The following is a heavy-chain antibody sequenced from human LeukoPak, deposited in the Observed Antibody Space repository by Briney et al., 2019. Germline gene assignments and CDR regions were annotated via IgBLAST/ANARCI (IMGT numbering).Heavy chain of an antibody. CDR1: GFTFSGYW. D-gene: IGHD2-2*01. J-gene: IGHJ1*01. V-gene: IGHV3-30-3*01. CDR2: ISYDGSNK. Sequence: GGSLRLSCVASGFTFSGYWTSWVRQVPGKGLEWVAVISYDGSNKYYADSVKGRFTISRDNSKNTLYLQMNNLRAEDTAVYYCAREGFPPGVLHWGQGTLVTVSS. CDR3: AREGFPPGVLH.